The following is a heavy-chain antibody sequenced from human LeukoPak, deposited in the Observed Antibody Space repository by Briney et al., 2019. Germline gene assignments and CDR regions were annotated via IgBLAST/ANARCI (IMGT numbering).Heavy chain of an antibody. CDR2: INHSGST. Sequence: SETLSLTCAVYGGYFSGYYWLWIRQPPGKGREWMGEINHSGSTNHNPPLKSRVTISVDTSKNQFSLKLSSMTAADTAVYYCARAKYGSGRSFDYWGQGTLVTVSS. CDR3: ARAKYGSGRSFDY. D-gene: IGHD3-10*01. CDR1: GGYFSGYY. V-gene: IGHV4-34*01. J-gene: IGHJ4*02.